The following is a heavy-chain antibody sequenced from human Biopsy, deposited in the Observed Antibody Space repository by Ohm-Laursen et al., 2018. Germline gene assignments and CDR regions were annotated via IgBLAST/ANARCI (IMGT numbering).Heavy chain of an antibody. D-gene: IGHD3-10*01. CDR1: GFTFDDYA. Sequence: SCLRLSCAASGFTFDDYAMHWVRQVPGKGLEWVSGISWNSGSIGYADSVKGRFTISRDNAKNSLYLQMNSLRVEDTAFYYCANSGGSGSYSHLWCRGTLVTVSS. CDR2: ISWNSGSI. CDR3: ANSGGSGSYSHL. V-gene: IGHV3-9*01. J-gene: IGHJ2*01.